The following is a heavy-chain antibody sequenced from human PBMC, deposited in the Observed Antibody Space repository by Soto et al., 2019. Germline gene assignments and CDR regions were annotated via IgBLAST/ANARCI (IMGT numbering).Heavy chain of an antibody. V-gene: IGHV3-74*01. Sequence: EVQLVESGGGLVQPGGSLRLSCAASGFTFSNYWMYWVRQAPGKGLVWVSRINSAGSVSSYADSVKGRLTISRDNVKNTLYLQMDSLRAADTAVYYCARGDCVGGPCYSLAGSFYYYMDVWGKGTTVTVFS. CDR1: GFTFSNYW. CDR3: ARGDCVGGPCYSLAGSFYYYMDV. J-gene: IGHJ6*03. CDR2: INSAGSVS. D-gene: IGHD2-15*01.